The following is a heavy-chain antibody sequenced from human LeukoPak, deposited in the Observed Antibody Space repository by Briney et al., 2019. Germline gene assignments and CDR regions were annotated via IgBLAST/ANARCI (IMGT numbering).Heavy chain of an antibody. CDR1: GFTVSSNY. D-gene: IGHD3-3*01. CDR2: IYSGGST. V-gene: IGHV3-53*01. Sequence: GASLRLSCAASGFTVSSNYMSWVRQAPGEGLEWVSVIYSGGSTNYADSVKGRFTISRDNSKNTVYLQMNSLRAEDTAVYYCARESRFLVWLLHGAFDIWGQGTMVTVSS. J-gene: IGHJ3*02. CDR3: ARESRFLVWLLHGAFDI.